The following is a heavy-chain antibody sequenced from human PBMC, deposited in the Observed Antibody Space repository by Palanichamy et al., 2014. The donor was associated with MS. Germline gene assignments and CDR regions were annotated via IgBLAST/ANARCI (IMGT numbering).Heavy chain of an antibody. Sequence: QVQLVQSGAEVKKPGASVKVSCKASGYTFTSYYMHWVRQAPGQGLEWMGIINPSGGSTSYAQKFQGRVTMTRDTSTSTVYMELSSLRSEDTAVYYCARVPFRTTVTTGWFDPWGQGTLVTVSS. CDR3: ARVPFRTTVTTGWFDP. V-gene: IGHV1-46*01. CDR2: INPSGGST. CDR1: GYTFTSYY. D-gene: IGHD4-17*01. J-gene: IGHJ5*02.